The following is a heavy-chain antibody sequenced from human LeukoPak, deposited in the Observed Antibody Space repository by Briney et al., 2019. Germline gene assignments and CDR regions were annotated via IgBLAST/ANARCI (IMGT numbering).Heavy chain of an antibody. CDR2: INPNSGDT. V-gene: IGHV1-2*02. D-gene: IGHD6-6*01. Sequence: GASVKVSCKASGYTFSDCYMHWVRQAPGQGLEWMGWINPNSGDTNYAQKFQGRVTMTRDTSVSTAYMELSRLGSDDTAVYYCAGGGEKAARPFAYWGQGTLVTVSS. J-gene: IGHJ4*02. CDR1: GYTFSDCY. CDR3: AGGGEKAARPFAY.